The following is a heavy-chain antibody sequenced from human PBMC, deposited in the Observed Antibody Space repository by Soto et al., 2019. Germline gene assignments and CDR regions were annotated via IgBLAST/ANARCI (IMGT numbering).Heavy chain of an antibody. J-gene: IGHJ4*02. CDR1: GFTFSSYG. CDR2: IWYDGSNK. Sequence: QVQLVESGGGVVQPGRSLRLSCAASGFTFSSYGMHWVPQAPGKGLEWVAVIWYDGSNKYYADSVKGRFTISRDNSKNTLYLQMNSLRAEDTAVYYCARGNPTWFGDLPVDYWGQGTLVTVSS. D-gene: IGHD3-10*01. V-gene: IGHV3-33*01. CDR3: ARGNPTWFGDLPVDY.